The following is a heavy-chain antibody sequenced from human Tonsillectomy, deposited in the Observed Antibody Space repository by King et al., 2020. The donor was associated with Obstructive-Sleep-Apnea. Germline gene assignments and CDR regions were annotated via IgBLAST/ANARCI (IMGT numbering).Heavy chain of an antibody. Sequence: DVQLVESGGGLVQPGGSLRLSCAPSGFTFSSYAMSWVRQAPGKGLDWVSAISGSGGSTYYADSVKGRFTISRDNSKKTLYLQMTSLRAEDTAVYYCAKDLWSGYYIGAFDIWGQGTMVTVSS. CDR1: GFTFSSYA. D-gene: IGHD3-3*01. V-gene: IGHV3-23*04. CDR2: ISGSGGST. CDR3: AKDLWSGYYIGAFDI. J-gene: IGHJ3*02.